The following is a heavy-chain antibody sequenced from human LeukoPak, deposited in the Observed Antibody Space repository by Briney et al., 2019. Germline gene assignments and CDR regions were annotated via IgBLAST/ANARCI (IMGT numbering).Heavy chain of an antibody. Sequence: ASVKVSCKASGYTFTGYYMHWVRQAPGQGLEWMGWINPNSGGTNYAQKFQGRVTMTRDTSISTAYMELSRLRSDDTAVYYCARGGYIVVVTAAIDIWGQGTMVTVSS. V-gene: IGHV1-2*02. CDR2: INPNSGGT. CDR3: ARGGYIVVVTAAIDI. D-gene: IGHD2-21*02. CDR1: GYTFTGYY. J-gene: IGHJ3*02.